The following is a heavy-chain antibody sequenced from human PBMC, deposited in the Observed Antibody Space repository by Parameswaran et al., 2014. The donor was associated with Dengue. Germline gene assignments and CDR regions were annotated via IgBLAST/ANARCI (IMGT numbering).Heavy chain of an antibody. Sequence: RWIRQPPGKGLEWIGEINRSGSTNYNPSLKSRVTISVDTSKNQFSLKLSSVTAADTAVYYCARGPLLRYFDWLPDYYYYGMDVWGQGTTVTVSS. V-gene: IGHV4-34*01. CDR3: ARGPLLRYFDWLPDYYYYGMDV. D-gene: IGHD3-9*01. J-gene: IGHJ6*02. CDR2: INRSGST.